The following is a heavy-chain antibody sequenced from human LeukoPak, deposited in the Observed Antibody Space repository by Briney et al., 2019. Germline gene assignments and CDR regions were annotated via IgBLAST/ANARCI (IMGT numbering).Heavy chain of an antibody. D-gene: IGHD2-2*01. CDR3: ARVFCSSTSCYVWFDP. V-gene: IGHV1-8*01. CDR2: MNPNSGNI. J-gene: IGHJ5*02. Sequence: ASVKVSCKASGYTFTSYDINWVRQATGQGLEWMGWMNPNSGNIGYAQKFQGRVTMTRNTSISTAYMELSSLRSEDTAVYYCARVFCSSTSCYVWFDPWGQGTLVTVSS. CDR1: GYTFTSYD.